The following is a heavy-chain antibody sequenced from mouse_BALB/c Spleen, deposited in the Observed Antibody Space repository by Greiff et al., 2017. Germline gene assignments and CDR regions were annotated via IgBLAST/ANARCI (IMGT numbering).Heavy chain of an antibody. V-gene: IGHV5-6*01. CDR3: ARQYGNSVLFAY. CDR1: GFTFSSYG. J-gene: IGHJ3*01. CDR2: ISSGGSYT. D-gene: IGHD2-1*01. Sequence: EVKLVESGGDLVKPGGSLKLSCAASGFTFSSYGMSWVRQTPDKRLEWVATISSGGSYTYYPDSVKGRFTISRDNAKNTLYLQMSSLKSEDTAMYYCARQYGNSVLFAYWGQGTLVTVSA.